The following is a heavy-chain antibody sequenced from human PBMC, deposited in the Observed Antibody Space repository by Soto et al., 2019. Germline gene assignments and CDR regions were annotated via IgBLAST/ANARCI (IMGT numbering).Heavy chain of an antibody. Sequence: QAQLVESGGGVVQPGRSLRLSCAASGFTFSNYGLHWVRQAPGKGLEWVADIWYDGRSKNYVDSVKGRFTISKDNSNNPLYLEMNRLRAEDSAVYYCGRVDRYYGMDVWGQGTTVTVSS. J-gene: IGHJ6*02. V-gene: IGHV3-33*01. CDR3: GRVDRYYGMDV. CDR1: GFTFSNYG. CDR2: IWYDGRSK.